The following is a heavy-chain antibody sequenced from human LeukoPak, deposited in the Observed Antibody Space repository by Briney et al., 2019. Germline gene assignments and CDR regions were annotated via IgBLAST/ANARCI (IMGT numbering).Heavy chain of an antibody. CDR2: IYYSGST. J-gene: IGHJ6*02. D-gene: IGHD2-2*01. CDR1: GGSISSGDYY. V-gene: IGHV4-30-4*01. Sequence: SETLSLTCTVSGGSISSGDYYWSWIRQPPGKGLEWIGYIYYSGSTYYNPSLKSRVTISVDTSKNQFSLKLSSVTAADTAVYYCARCSIQYCSSTSCFDYYYGMDVWGQGTTVTVSS. CDR3: ARCSIQYCSSTSCFDYYYGMDV.